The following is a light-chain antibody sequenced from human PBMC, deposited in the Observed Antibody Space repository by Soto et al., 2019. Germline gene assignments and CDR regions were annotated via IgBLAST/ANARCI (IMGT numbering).Light chain of an antibody. CDR3: QKRSNCPPSLT. V-gene: IGKV3D-20*02. CDR2: GAS. CDR1: QSSGCGY. J-gene: IGKJ4*01. Sequence: ILSTHSPGTLSLSPGERATLSCRASQSSGCGYLARYQQRPGQAPRRLIYGASSRATVIPDRCTGSGSGTDFSLSLSSLEPVDFAVYFCQKRSNCPPSLTFGGGTK.